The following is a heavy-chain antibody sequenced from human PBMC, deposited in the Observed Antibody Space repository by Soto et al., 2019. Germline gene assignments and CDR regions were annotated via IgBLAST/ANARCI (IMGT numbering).Heavy chain of an antibody. J-gene: IGHJ6*02. Sequence: TSETLSLTCTVSGGSISSGDYYWRWIRQPPGKGLEWIGYIYYSGSTYYNPSLKSRVTLSVDTSKNQFSLKLSSVPAADTAVYYCARAGVGTGYYYGMDVWGQGTTVTVSS. CDR2: IYYSGST. V-gene: IGHV4-30-4*01. CDR1: GGSISSGDYY. D-gene: IGHD1-1*01. CDR3: ARAGVGTGYYYGMDV.